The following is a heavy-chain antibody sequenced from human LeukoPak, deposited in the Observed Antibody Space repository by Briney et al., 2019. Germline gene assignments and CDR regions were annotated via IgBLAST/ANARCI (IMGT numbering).Heavy chain of an antibody. D-gene: IGHD2-15*01. J-gene: IGHJ4*02. V-gene: IGHV3-43*02. Sequence: PGGSLRLSCAASGFTFDDYAMHWVRQAPGKGLEWVSLISGDGGSTYYADSVKGRFTISRDNSKNSLYLQMNSLRTEDTALYYCAKARYCGGGSCDTIDYWGQGTLVTVSS. CDR1: GFTFDDYA. CDR2: ISGDGGST. CDR3: AKARYCGGGSCDTIDY.